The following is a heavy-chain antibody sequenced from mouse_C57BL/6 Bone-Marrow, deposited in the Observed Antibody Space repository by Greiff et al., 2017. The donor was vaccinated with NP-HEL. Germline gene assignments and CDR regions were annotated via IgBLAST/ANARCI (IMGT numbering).Heavy chain of an antibody. CDR3: ARGDYDGYYAWFAY. Sequence: EVKLMESGPALVKPSQTVSLTCTVTGYSITNGNHWWNWIRQVSGSKLEWIGYISSSGSTDSNPSLKSRISITRDTSKNQLFLQLNSVTTEDIATYYCARGDYDGYYAWFAYWGQGTLVTVSA. J-gene: IGHJ3*01. CDR1: GYSITNGNHW. V-gene: IGHV3-4*01. CDR2: ISSSGST. D-gene: IGHD2-3*01.